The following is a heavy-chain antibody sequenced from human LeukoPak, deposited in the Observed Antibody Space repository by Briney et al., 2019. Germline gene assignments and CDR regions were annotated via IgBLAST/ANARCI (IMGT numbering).Heavy chain of an antibody. CDR3: ARVVVVPYYYYGMDV. CDR1: GGSFSGYY. CDR2: INHSGST. V-gene: IGHV4-34*01. J-gene: IGHJ6*04. Sequence: SETLSLTCAVYGGSFSGYYWSWIRQPPGKGLEWIGEINHSGSTNYNPSLKSRVTISADTSKNQFSLKLSSVTAADTAVYYCARVVVVPYYYYGMDVWGKGTTVTVSS. D-gene: IGHD2-15*01.